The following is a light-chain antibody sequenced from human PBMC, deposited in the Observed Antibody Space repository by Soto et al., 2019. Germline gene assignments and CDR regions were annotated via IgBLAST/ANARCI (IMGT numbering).Light chain of an antibody. CDR3: GSYTSSSTLV. Sequence: QSVLPQPASVSGSPGQSITVSCTGTSSDVGAYDYVSWYQHHPGKAPKLMIYDVSYRPSGVSNRFSGSKSGNTASLTISGLQAEDEADYYCGSYTSSSTLVFGTGTKVTVL. CDR1: SSDVGAYDY. CDR2: DVS. V-gene: IGLV2-14*03. J-gene: IGLJ1*01.